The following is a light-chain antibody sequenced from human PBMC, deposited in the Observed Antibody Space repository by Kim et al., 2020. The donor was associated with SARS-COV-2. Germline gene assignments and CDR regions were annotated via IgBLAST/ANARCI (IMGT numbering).Light chain of an antibody. Sequence: STGQTDRITCSRDALPKQYAYWYPQKPGQAPVLVIYKDSERPSGIPERFSGSSSGTTVTLTISGVQAEDEADYYCQSADSSGTYVVFGGGTQLTVL. CDR1: ALPKQY. J-gene: IGLJ2*01. V-gene: IGLV3-25*03. CDR2: KDS. CDR3: QSADSSGTYVV.